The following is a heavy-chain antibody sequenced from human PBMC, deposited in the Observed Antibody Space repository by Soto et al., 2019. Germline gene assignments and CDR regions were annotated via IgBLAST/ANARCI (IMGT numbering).Heavy chain of an antibody. CDR3: ARLKGSYWWLDY. CDR2: INHSGST. Sequence: PSETLSLTCAVYCGSFSSDYWSWIRQPPGKGLEWIGEINHSGSTYYNPSLKSRVTISGDTSKNQFSLKLSSVTAADTAVYYCARLKGSYWWLDYWGQGTLVTVSS. D-gene: IGHD3-10*01. J-gene: IGHJ4*02. CDR1: CGSFSSDY. V-gene: IGHV4-34*01.